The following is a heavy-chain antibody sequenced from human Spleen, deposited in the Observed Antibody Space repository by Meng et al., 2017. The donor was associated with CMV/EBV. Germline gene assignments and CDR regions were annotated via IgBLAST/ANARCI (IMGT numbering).Heavy chain of an antibody. D-gene: IGHD1-7*01. Sequence: SETLSLTCTVSGGSISSSSYSWGWIRQPPGKGLEWIATIYYSGNTYYNPSLKSRVTISVDTSKNQFSLSLSSVTAADTAVYYCARGNYPSRFEDWGQGTLVTVSS. J-gene: IGHJ4*02. CDR2: IYYSGNT. V-gene: IGHV4-39*01. CDR3: ARGNYPSRFED. CDR1: GGSISSSSYS.